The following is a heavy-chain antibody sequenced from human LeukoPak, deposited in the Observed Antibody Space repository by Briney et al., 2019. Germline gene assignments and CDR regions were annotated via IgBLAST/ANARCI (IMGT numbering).Heavy chain of an antibody. CDR1: GFTFGNSW. CDR2: INSDGSST. Sequence: GGSLRLSCAASGFTFGNSWINWVRQAPGKGLVWVSRINSDGSSTSYADSVKGRFTISRDNAKNTLYLQMNSLRAEDTAVYYCANYDFWSGYFFYWGQGTLVTVSS. D-gene: IGHD3-3*01. J-gene: IGHJ4*02. CDR3: ANYDFWSGYFFY. V-gene: IGHV3-74*01.